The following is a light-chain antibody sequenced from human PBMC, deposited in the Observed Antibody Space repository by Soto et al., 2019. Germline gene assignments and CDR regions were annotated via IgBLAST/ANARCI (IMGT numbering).Light chain of an antibody. Sequence: EIVLAQSPGTLSLSPGERATLSCRASQSVTNSFLAWYQQKPGQAPRLLIYDASRRATGIPDRFTGSGSGTDFTLTISRLEPEEFAVYYCQQYVSSPWAFGQGTKVEI. J-gene: IGKJ1*01. V-gene: IGKV3-20*01. CDR2: DAS. CDR3: QQYVSSPWA. CDR1: QSVTNSF.